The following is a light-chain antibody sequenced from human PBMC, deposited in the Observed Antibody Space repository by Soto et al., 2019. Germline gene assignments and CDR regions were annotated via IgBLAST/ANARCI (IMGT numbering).Light chain of an antibody. V-gene: IGKV1-5*01. CDR2: DAS. CDR3: QQYNSSPWT. CDR1: QTISRW. Sequence: DIQMTQSPSTLSASVGDRVTITCQASQTISRWVAWYQQKPGKAPNILIYDASSLQSGVTSRFSGSGSGTEFTFTLSSLEPGDYETYYCQQYNSSPWTFGQGIKVEIK. J-gene: IGKJ1*01.